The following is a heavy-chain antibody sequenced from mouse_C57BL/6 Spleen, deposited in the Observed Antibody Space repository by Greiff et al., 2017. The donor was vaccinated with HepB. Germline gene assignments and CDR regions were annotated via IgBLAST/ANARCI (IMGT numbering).Heavy chain of an antibody. CDR1: GYTFTDYN. V-gene: IGHV1-18*01. CDR3: ARNYYGSSNWYFDV. Sequence: VQLQQSGPELVKPGASVKIPCKASGYTFTDYNMDWVKQSHGKSLEWIGDINPNNGGTIYNQKFKGKATLTVDKSSSTAYMELRSLTSEDTAVYYCARNYYGSSNWYFDVWGTGTTVTASS. J-gene: IGHJ1*03. D-gene: IGHD1-1*01. CDR2: INPNNGGT.